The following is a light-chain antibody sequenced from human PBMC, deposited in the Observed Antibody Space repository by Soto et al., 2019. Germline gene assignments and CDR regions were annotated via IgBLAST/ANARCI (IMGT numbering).Light chain of an antibody. CDR2: DVS. J-gene: IGLJ1*01. CDR3: YSFTSSNTYV. V-gene: IGLV2-18*02. CDR1: SSDVGGYNH. Sequence: QSALTQPPSVSGSPGQSVTVSCTGTSSDVGGYNHVSWYQQPPGKAPKVIIYDVSNRPSGVPDRFSGSKSGNTASLTISGLQPEDEADYYCYSFTSSNTYVFGTGTKLTVL.